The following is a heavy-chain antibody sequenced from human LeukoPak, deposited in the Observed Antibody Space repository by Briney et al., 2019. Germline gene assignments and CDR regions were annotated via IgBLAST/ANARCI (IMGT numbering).Heavy chain of an antibody. Sequence: SETLSLTCTVSGGSISSYYWSWIRQPPGKGLEWIGYIYYSGSTNYNPSLKSRVTISVDTSKNQFSLKLSPVTAADTAVYYCARALTYYDFWSGYKHYYGMDVWGQGTTVTVSS. D-gene: IGHD3-3*01. V-gene: IGHV4-59*01. CDR3: ARALTYYDFWSGYKHYYGMDV. CDR1: GGSISSYY. CDR2: IYYSGST. J-gene: IGHJ6*02.